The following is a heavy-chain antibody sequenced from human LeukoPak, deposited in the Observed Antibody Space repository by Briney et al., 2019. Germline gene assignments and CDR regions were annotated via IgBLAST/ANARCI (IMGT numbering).Heavy chain of an antibody. V-gene: IGHV4-30-2*01. Sequence: SQTLSLTCTVSGGSISSGGYYWSRIRQPPGRGLEWIGYIYHSGSTYYNPSLKSRVTISVDRSKNQFSLKLSSVTAADTAVYYCARTPAPYDFWSGYTADFDYWGQGTLVTVSS. J-gene: IGHJ4*02. D-gene: IGHD3-3*01. CDR3: ARTPAPYDFWSGYTADFDY. CDR1: GGSISSGGYY. CDR2: IYHSGST.